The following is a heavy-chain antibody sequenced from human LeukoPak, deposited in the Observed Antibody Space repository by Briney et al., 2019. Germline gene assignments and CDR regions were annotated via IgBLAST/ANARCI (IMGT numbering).Heavy chain of an antibody. CDR3: ARGSVGASTDYYYYYMDV. CDR1: GGSISTYY. CDR2: IYYSGST. J-gene: IGHJ6*03. D-gene: IGHD1-26*01. V-gene: IGHV4-59*01. Sequence: SETLSLTCTVSGGSISTYYWSWIRQPPGKGLEWIGYIYYSGSTNYNPSLKSRVTISVDTSKNQLSLRLSSVTAADTAVYYCARGSVGASTDYYYYYMDVWGKGTTVTVSS.